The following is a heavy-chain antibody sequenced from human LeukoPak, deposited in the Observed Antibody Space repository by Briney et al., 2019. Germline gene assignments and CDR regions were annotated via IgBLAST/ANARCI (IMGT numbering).Heavy chain of an antibody. CDR1: GFTFSSYS. V-gene: IGHV3-48*04. J-gene: IGHJ4*02. CDR2: ISSSSSTI. Sequence: GGSLRLSCAASGFTFSSYSMNWVRQAPGKGLEWVSYISSSSSTIYYADSVKGRFTISRDNAKNSLYLQMNSLRAEDAAVYYCARDWGSGYRTDSFIDYWGQGTLVTVSS. D-gene: IGHD3-22*01. CDR3: ARDWGSGYRTDSFIDY.